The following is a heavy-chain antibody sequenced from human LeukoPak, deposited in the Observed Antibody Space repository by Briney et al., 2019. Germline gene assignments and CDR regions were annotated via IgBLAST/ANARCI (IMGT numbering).Heavy chain of an antibody. CDR2: ISSTSSTV. J-gene: IGHJ5*01. D-gene: IGHD4-17*01. CDR3: ARDDFGDYLGWFDS. CDR1: GFTSSTYS. Sequence: GASLRLSCAASGFTSSTYSMNWVRQAPGKGLEWVSYISSTSSTVHYADSVKGRFTVSRDNAKNSLFLQMNSLRAEDTAVYYCARDDFGDYLGWFDSWGQGTLVTVSS. V-gene: IGHV3-48*04.